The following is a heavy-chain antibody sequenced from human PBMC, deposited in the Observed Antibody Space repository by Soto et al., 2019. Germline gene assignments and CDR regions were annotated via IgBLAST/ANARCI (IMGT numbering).Heavy chain of an antibody. Sequence: ASVKVSCKASGYTFTSYGISWVRQAPGQGLEWMGWISAYNGNTNYAQKLQGRVTMTTDTSTSTAYMELRSLRSDDTAVYYCARDVTERGSTVTNRSPPRNWFDPWGQGTLVTVSS. CDR3: ARDVTERGSTVTNRSPPRNWFDP. D-gene: IGHD4-17*01. J-gene: IGHJ5*02. CDR2: ISAYNGNT. CDR1: GYTFTSYG. V-gene: IGHV1-18*01.